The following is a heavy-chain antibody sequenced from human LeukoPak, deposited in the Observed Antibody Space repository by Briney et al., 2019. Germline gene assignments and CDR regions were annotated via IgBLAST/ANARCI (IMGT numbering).Heavy chain of an antibody. CDR1: GFTFSSYE. V-gene: IGHV3-21*01. Sequence: PGGSLRLSCAASGFTFSSYEMNWVRQAPGKGLEWVSSITSSSSHIYYADSVKGRFTISRDNAKNSLYLQMNSLRAEDTAVYYCARDKDVGATLLDYWGQGTLVTVSS. J-gene: IGHJ4*02. CDR2: ITSSSSHI. D-gene: IGHD1-26*01. CDR3: ARDKDVGATLLDY.